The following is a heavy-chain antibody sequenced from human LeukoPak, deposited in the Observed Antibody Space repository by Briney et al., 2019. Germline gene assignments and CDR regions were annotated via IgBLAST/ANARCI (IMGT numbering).Heavy chain of an antibody. V-gene: IGHV4-30-4*01. CDR1: GGSISSYY. CDR2: IYYSGST. D-gene: IGHD1-26*01. Sequence: PSETLSLTCTVSGGSISSYYWSWIRQPPGKGLEWIGYIYYSGSTYYNPSLKSRVTISVDTSKNQFSLKLSSVTAADTAVYYCASEISGSFRFDPWGQGTLVTVSS. CDR3: ASEISGSFRFDP. J-gene: IGHJ5*02.